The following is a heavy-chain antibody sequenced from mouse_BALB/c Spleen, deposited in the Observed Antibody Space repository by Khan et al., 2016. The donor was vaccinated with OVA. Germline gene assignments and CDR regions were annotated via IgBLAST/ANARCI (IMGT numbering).Heavy chain of an antibody. Sequence: QVQLQQSGAELAKPGASVKMSCKASGYTFTNYWMHWVKQRPGQGLEWIGYIDPTTGYTEYNQKFKDKATLTADKSSSTAYMQLSSLTSEDSAVYYCRSHGSTYTCFVYWGQGTLVTVSA. CDR2: IDPTTGYT. D-gene: IGHD1-1*01. CDR3: RSHGSTYTCFVY. J-gene: IGHJ3*01. CDR1: GYTFTNYW. V-gene: IGHV1-7*01.